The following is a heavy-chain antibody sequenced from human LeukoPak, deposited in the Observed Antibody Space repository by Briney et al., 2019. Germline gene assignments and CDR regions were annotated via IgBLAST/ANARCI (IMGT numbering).Heavy chain of an antibody. CDR2: IYYSGST. J-gene: IGHJ5*02. Sequence: SETLSLTCTVSGGSISSYYWSWIRQPPGKGLEWIGYIYYSGSTNYNPSLKSRVAISVDTSKNQFSLKLSSVTAADTAVYYCARDEYNWFDPWGQGTLVTVSS. CDR1: GGSISSYY. V-gene: IGHV4-59*01. CDR3: ARDEYNWFDP.